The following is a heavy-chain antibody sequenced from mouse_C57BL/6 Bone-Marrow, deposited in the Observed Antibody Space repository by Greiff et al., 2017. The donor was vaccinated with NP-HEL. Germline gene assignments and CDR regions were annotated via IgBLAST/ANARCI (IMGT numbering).Heavy chain of an antibody. Sequence: QVQLKQSGAELVRPGASVTLSCKASGYTFTDYEMHWVKQTPVHGLEWIGAIDPETGGTAYNQKFKGKAILTADKSSSTAYIELRSLTSEDSALYYCTRYGYWGQGTTLTVSS. J-gene: IGHJ2*01. D-gene: IGHD1-1*01. CDR1: GYTFTDYE. CDR2: IDPETGGT. CDR3: TRYGY. V-gene: IGHV1-15*01.